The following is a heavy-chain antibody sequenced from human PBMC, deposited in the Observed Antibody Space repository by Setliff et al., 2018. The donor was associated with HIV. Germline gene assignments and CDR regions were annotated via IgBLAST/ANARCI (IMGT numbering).Heavy chain of an antibody. J-gene: IGHJ4*02. CDR3: ARYSPRGYTLTGPY. V-gene: IGHV4-61*01. D-gene: IGHD6-25*01. Sequence: ETLSLTCTVSGGSVSSGSYYWSWIRQPPGKELEWIGYIYYSGSTKHNPSLKSRVTISLDTSKNQFSLKLTSVTAADTAVYYCARYSPRGYTLTGPYWGQGTLVTVSS. CDR1: GGSVSSGSYY. CDR2: IYYSGST.